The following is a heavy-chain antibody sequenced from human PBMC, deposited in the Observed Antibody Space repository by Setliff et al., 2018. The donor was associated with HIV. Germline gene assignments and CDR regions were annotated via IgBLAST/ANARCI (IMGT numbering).Heavy chain of an antibody. J-gene: IGHJ5*02. Sequence: PGGSLRLSCAASGFTFSSYAMTWVRQAPGKGLEWVSVISGSGGSTYYADSVKGRFTISRDNAKNSLYLQMDSLRGEDTAVYYCARDTAGFDPWGQGTLVTAPQ. V-gene: IGHV3-23*01. CDR3: ARDTAGFDP. D-gene: IGHD2-21*02. CDR1: GFTFSSYA. CDR2: ISGSGGST.